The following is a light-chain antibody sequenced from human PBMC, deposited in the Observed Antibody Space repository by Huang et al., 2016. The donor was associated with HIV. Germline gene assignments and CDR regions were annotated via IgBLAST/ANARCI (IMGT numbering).Light chain of an antibody. CDR1: QSVSSN. Sequence: EIVLTQSPVTLSVSPGERATLSCRASQSVSSNLAWYQQKPGQAPRLLIYGASTRATGIPGRFRGSGSGTEFTLTISSLQSEDFALYYCQQYNDWPPWTFGQGTKVDIK. CDR2: GAS. V-gene: IGKV3-15*01. J-gene: IGKJ1*01. CDR3: QQYNDWPPWT.